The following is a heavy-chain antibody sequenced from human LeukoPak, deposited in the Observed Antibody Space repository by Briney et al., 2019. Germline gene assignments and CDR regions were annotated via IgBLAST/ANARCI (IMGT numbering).Heavy chain of an antibody. D-gene: IGHD2-2*01. CDR3: ARAGRYCSSTSCYEPGDY. J-gene: IGHJ4*02. CDR2: INPNSGGT. Sequence: ASVKVSCKASGYTFTGYYMHWVRQAPGQGLEWMGWINPNSGGTDYAQKFQGRVTMTRDTSISTAYMELSRLRSDDTAVYYCARAGRYCSSTSCYEPGDYWGQGTLVTVSS. V-gene: IGHV1-2*02. CDR1: GYTFTGYY.